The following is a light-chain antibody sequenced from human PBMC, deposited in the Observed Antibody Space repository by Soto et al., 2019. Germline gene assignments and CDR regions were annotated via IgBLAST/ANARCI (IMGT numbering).Light chain of an antibody. Sequence: DVVMTQSPDSLAVSLGERATINCKSSQSVLYSSSNKNYLAWYQQKPGQPPKLLIYWASTRESGVPDRFSGSGSGTDFPLTIVSLQAEDVAVYYCQQYYSIPLTFGGGIKVEIK. CDR2: WAS. CDR1: QSVLYSSSNKNY. V-gene: IGKV4-1*01. J-gene: IGKJ4*01. CDR3: QQYYSIPLT.